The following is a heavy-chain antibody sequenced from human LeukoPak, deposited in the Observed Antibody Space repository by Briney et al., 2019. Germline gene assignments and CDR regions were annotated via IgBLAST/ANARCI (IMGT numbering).Heavy chain of an antibody. CDR3: AKDFGGSSSWYYFDY. V-gene: IGHV3-30*02. CDR2: IRYDGSNK. J-gene: IGHJ4*02. CDR1: GFTFSSYG. Sequence: PGRSLRLSCAASGFTFSSYGMHWVRQAPGKGLEWVAFIRYDGSNKYYADSVKGRFTISRDNSKNTLYLQMNSLRAEDTAVYYCAKDFGGSSSWYYFDYWGQGTLVTVSS. D-gene: IGHD6-13*01.